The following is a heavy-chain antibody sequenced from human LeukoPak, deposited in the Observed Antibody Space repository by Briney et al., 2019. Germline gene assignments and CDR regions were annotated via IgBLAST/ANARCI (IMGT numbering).Heavy chain of an antibody. CDR1: GGSFTIYY. D-gene: IGHD2/OR15-2a*01. Sequence: SETLSLTCAVYGGSFTIYYWSWIRQPPGKGLEWIGEINHNEFTNYNPSLKNRVTITIDTSRNQFSLKLSSVTAADTAVYYCARDYFQELGAFDIWGQGTMVTVSS. CDR2: INHNEFT. V-gene: IGHV4-34*01. CDR3: ARDYFQELGAFDI. J-gene: IGHJ3*02.